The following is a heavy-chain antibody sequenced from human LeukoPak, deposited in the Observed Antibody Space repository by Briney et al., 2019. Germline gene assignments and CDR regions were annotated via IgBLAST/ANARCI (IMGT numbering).Heavy chain of an antibody. CDR2: IYPVDSDT. CDR3: ARQTGIYDSSGYYNDAFDI. J-gene: IGHJ3*02. CDR1: GYSFTSYW. D-gene: IGHD3-22*01. Sequence: GESLKISCKASGYSFTSYWIGWVRQMPGKGLEWMGIIYPVDSDTRYSPSFQGQVSISADKSISTDYLQWSSLKASDTAMYYCARQTGIYDSSGYYNDAFDIWGQGTMVTVSS. V-gene: IGHV5-51*01.